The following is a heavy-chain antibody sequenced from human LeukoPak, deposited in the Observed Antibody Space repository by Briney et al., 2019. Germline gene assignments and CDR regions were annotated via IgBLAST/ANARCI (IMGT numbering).Heavy chain of an antibody. CDR1: GFTFSSYA. CDR2: ISGSGGSI. J-gene: IGHJ4*02. CDR3: AKGGKWDVTPFDY. D-gene: IGHD1-26*01. Sequence: PGGSLRLSCAASGFTFSSYAMSWVRQAPGKGLEWVSAISGSGGSIYYADSVKGRFTISRDNSKNTLYLQVNSLRAEDTAVYYCAKGGKWDVTPFDYWGQGTLVTVSS. V-gene: IGHV3-23*01.